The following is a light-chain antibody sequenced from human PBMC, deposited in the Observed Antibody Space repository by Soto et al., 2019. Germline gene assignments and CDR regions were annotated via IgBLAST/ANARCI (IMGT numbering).Light chain of an antibody. Sequence: DIPMTQSPSTLSASVGDRVTITCRASQSVTGWLAWYQQKPGEAPKLLIYDASTVASGVPSRFSGSGSVTHFTLPISSLQPDDSATYYSQQYHSYSPYSFGQGTKLEIK. CDR2: DAS. CDR3: QQYHSYSPYS. V-gene: IGKV1-5*01. CDR1: QSVTGW. J-gene: IGKJ2*03.